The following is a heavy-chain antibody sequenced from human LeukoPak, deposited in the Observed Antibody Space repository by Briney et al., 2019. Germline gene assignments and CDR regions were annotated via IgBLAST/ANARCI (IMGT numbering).Heavy chain of an antibody. D-gene: IGHD6-19*01. Sequence: VKVSCKAPGYTFTGYYMHWVRQAPGQGLEWMGWINPNSGGTNYAQKFQGRVTMTRDTSISTAYMELSRLRSDDAAVYYCASDSSGWYGEGVYYYYMDVWGKGTTVTISS. CDR3: ASDSSGWYGEGVYYYYMDV. CDR1: GYTFTGYY. CDR2: INPNSGGT. J-gene: IGHJ6*03. V-gene: IGHV1-2*02.